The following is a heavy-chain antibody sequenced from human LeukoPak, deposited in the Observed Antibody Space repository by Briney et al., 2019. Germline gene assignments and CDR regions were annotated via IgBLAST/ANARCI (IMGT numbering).Heavy chain of an antibody. V-gene: IGHV3-21*05. CDR3: AREYDSRARFDS. CDR2: IWSTGEYI. CDR1: GDGFTRHT. D-gene: IGHD6-13*01. Sequence: GGSLRLSCAGSGDGFTRHTMNWVRRAPGKGLEWISYIWSTGEYIYYADSVKGRITISRDNARTSVYLQMNSLRVEDTAIYYCAREYDSRARFDSWGQGTLVTVSS. J-gene: IGHJ4*02.